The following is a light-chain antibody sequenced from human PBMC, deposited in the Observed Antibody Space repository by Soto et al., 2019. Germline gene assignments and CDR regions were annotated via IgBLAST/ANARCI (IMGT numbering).Light chain of an antibody. CDR1: SRDVGGYNY. CDR2: DVD. V-gene: IGLV2-11*01. Sequence: QSVLTQPRSVSGSPGQSVTISCTGTSRDVGGYNYVSWYRQYPGEAPKLIIYDVDKRPSEVPDRFSASKSGNTASLTISWLQPEDEADYFCSSYAGSYIFVLFGGGTKLTVL. J-gene: IGLJ2*01. CDR3: SSYAGSYIFVL.